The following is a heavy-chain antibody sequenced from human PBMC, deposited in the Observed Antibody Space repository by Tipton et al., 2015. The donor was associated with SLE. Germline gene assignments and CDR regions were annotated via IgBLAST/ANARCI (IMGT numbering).Heavy chain of an antibody. CDR3: ARDRVPYYYDSSGYPDAFDI. V-gene: IGHV4-59*01. J-gene: IGHJ3*02. CDR1: GGSISSYY. D-gene: IGHD3-22*01. CDR2: IYYSGST. Sequence: TLSLTCTVSGGSISSYYWSWIRQPPGKGLEWIGYIYYSGSTNYNPSLKSRVTISVDTSKNQFSLKLSSVTAADTAVYYCARDRVPYYYDSSGYPDAFDIWRQVTMVTVSS.